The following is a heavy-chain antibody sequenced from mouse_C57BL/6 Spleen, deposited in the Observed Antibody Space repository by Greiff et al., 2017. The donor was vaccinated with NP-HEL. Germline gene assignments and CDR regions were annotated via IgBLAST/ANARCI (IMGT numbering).Heavy chain of an antibody. D-gene: IGHD2-4*01. J-gene: IGHJ1*03. CDR3: APYDYDDVDWYFDV. CDR2: IYPGDGDT. Sequence: VQLQQSGPELVKPGASVKISCKASGYAFSSSWMNWVKQRPGKGLEWIGRIYPGDGDTNYNGKFKGKATLTADKSSSTAYMQLSSLTSEDSAVYFCAPYDYDDVDWYFDVWGTGTTVTVSS. CDR1: GYAFSSSW. V-gene: IGHV1-82*01.